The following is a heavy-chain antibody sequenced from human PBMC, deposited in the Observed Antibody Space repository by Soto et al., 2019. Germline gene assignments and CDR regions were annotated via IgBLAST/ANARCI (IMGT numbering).Heavy chain of an antibody. CDR3: AGGGGWVFDS. CDR1: GFTFSAYW. V-gene: IGHV3-7*01. Sequence: EVQLVESGGDLVQPGGSLSLSCVGSGFTFSAYWMTWVRQAPGKGLEWVAVIKQDGSEKYYVDSVKGRFTISRDNAKNSLYLQMNSLRAEDTAVYFCAGGGGWVFDSWGQGTLVTVSS. J-gene: IGHJ4*02. D-gene: IGHD6-19*01. CDR2: IKQDGSEK.